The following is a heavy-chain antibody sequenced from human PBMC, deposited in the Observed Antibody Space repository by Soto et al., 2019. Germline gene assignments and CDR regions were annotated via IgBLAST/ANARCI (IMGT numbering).Heavy chain of an antibody. CDR1: GYTFTGHY. CDR3: VGSTVLETGSAPFDF. J-gene: IGHJ4*02. Sequence: QVQLVQSGSEGKKPGASVKVSCKASGYTFTGHYIHWLRQAPGQGPEWMGWINPKNGDTIYAQKFQGRVTLTRDTYISTASMDLSRLRSDDTAVYFCVGSTVLETGSAPFDFWGQGTLVTVSS. V-gene: IGHV1-2*02. D-gene: IGHD2-8*02. CDR2: INPKNGDT.